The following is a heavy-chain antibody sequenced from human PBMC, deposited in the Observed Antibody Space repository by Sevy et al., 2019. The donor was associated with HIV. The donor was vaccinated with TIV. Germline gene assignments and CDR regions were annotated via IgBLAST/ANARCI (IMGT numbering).Heavy chain of an antibody. Sequence: ASVKVSCKASGYTFTNYRIYWVRQAPGQGLEWMGWISPFNGDTNYVQKLQGRVTMITDTSTSTAYMERRSLRSDDTAVCYCARAYCSGGSCYSLAYWGQGTLVTVSS. CDR1: GYTFTNYR. CDR2: ISPFNGDT. J-gene: IGHJ4*02. D-gene: IGHD2-15*01. V-gene: IGHV1-18*01. CDR3: ARAYCSGGSCYSLAY.